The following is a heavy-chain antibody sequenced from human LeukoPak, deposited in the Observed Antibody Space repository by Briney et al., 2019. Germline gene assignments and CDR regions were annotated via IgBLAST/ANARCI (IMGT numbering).Heavy chain of an antibody. Sequence: GGSLRLSCTASGFTFGDYAMSWVRQASGKGLEWVGRIRSKGNNYATAYAASVKGRFTISRDDSKNTAYLQMNSLKTEDTAVYYCTSMAVAATDPFDYWGQGTLVTVSS. CDR1: GFTFGDYA. V-gene: IGHV3-73*01. CDR2: IRSKGNNYAT. CDR3: TSMAVAATDPFDY. D-gene: IGHD6-19*01. J-gene: IGHJ4*02.